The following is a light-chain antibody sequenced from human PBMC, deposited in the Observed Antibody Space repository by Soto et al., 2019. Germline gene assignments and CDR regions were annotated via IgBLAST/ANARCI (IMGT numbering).Light chain of an antibody. J-gene: IGKJ2*01. CDR2: GAS. Sequence: EIVLTQSPGTLSLSPGERATLSCRASQSFSSGYLAWYQQKLGQAPRLLIYGASSRATGIPDRFSGSGSGTDFTLTISRLEPEDFGVYFCQHDGNTRFTFGQGTKLEIK. CDR1: QSFSSGY. CDR3: QHDGNTRFT. V-gene: IGKV3-20*01.